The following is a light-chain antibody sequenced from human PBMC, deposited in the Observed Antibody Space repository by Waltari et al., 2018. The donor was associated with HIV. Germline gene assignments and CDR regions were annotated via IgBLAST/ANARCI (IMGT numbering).Light chain of an antibody. CDR2: DDD. V-gene: IGLV3-21*02. J-gene: IGLJ1*01. CDR1: NIGTKM. CDR3: QVWDTNSNVYV. Sequence: SYELTQPPSVSLAPGQTARIACGGNNIGTKMNHWYQQKPGQAPVLVVYDDDDRPSGIPERFSGSNSGNTATLTITRVEAGDEADYYCQVWDTNSNVYVFGAGTKVTVL.